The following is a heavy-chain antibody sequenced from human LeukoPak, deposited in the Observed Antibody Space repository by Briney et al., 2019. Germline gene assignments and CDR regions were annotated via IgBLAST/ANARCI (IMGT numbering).Heavy chain of an antibody. CDR1: GGTFSSYA. Sequence: ASVKVSCTASGGTFSSYAISWVRQAPGQGLEWMGGIIPIFGTANYAQKFQGRVTITADESTSTAYMELSSLRSEDTAVYYCARGGGIDIVVVPAAMWGWYTFDPWGQGTLVTVSS. CDR2: IIPIFGTA. J-gene: IGHJ5*02. V-gene: IGHV1-69*13. D-gene: IGHD2-2*01. CDR3: ARGGGIDIVVVPAAMWGWYTFDP.